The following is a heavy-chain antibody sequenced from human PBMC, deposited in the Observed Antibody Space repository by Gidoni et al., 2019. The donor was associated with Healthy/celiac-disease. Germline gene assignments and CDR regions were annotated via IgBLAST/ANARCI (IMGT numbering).Heavy chain of an antibody. Sequence: QVQLVQSGAEVKKPGASVKVSCKASGYTFTSYDINWVRKATGQGLEWMGWMNPNSDNRGERQKVQGGVTMPRHTCLSTAYREQSSLGSGGAAVCYGARGGNRGDYWGQGTLVTVSS. CDR1: GYTFTSYD. J-gene: IGHJ4*02. CDR3: ARGGNRGDY. V-gene: IGHV1-8*01. D-gene: IGHD3-16*01. CDR2: MNPNSDNR.